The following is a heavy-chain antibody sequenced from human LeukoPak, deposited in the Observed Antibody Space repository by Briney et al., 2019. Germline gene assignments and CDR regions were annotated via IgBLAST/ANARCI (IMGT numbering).Heavy chain of an antibody. J-gene: IGHJ6*02. CDR2: ISYDGSNK. D-gene: IGHD4-17*01. CDR1: GFTFSSYA. V-gene: IGHV3-30*04. Sequence: PGRSLRLSCAASGFTFSSYAMHWVRQAPGKGLEWVAVISYDGSNKYYADSVKGRFTISRDNSKITVYLQMNSLKAEDTAVYYCAKELYNYGDYGAEGLDVGGQGTTVTVS. CDR3: AKELYNYGDYGAEGLDV.